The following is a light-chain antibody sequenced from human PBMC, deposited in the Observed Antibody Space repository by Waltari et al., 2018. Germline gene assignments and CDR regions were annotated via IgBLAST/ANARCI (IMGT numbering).Light chain of an antibody. CDR2: DTS. J-gene: IGKJ4*01. CDR3: QQRRDWPLT. V-gene: IGKV3-11*01. CDR1: QSVTNY. Sequence: DIVLTQSQAILSLSPGERASRSCRASQSVTNYLAWFQQKPGQAPRLLSYDTSNRATGSPARFSGSGFGTDFTLTISSLEPEDFAVYYCQQRRDWPLTFGGGTKVEIK.